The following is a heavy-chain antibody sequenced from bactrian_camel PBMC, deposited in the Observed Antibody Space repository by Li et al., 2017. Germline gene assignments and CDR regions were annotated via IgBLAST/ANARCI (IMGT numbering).Heavy chain of an antibody. Sequence: LVASGGGSVQTGGSLKLSCELSTFPYVSMHLAWFRQGSGQERERVACSDHDGTTTYADAVKGRFTVSKDASKNTLYLQMDSLKPEDTAMYYCAAAASGGNWRLCSLFENIYDVWGQGTQVTVS. CDR1: TFPYVSM. V-gene: IGHV3S63*01. J-gene: IGHJ4*01. CDR2: SDHDGTT. CDR3: AAAASGGNWRLCSLFENIYDV. D-gene: IGHD8*01.